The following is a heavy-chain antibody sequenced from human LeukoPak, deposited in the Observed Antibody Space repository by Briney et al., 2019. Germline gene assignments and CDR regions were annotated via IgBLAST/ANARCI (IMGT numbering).Heavy chain of an antibody. J-gene: IGHJ4*02. V-gene: IGHV1-2*02. CDR2: INPNGGGT. CDR1: GYTFTVYY. D-gene: IGHD2-15*01. CDR3: ATILGYSSGGSCYHPDYFDY. Sequence: ASVKVSCKASGYTFTVYYMHWVRQAPGQGLEWMGWINPNGGGTNYAQKFQGRVTMTRDTSISTAYMELSRLRSDDTAVYYCATILGYSSGGSCYHPDYFDYWGQGTLVTVSS.